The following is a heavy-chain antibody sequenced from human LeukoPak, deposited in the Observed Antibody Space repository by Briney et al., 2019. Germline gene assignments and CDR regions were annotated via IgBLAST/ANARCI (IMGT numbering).Heavy chain of an antibody. CDR2: IKPDGSAG. J-gene: IGHJ4*02. Sequence: PGGSLRLSCAASGFTFSSSWMSWVRQAPGKGLEWVANIKPDGSAGYYVGSAEGRSIVSRDNANNYLYLHMGSLRAEDTAFYYCARAPSFGTVDYWGQGTLVTVSS. CDR1: GFTFSSSW. D-gene: IGHD1-7*01. CDR3: ARAPSFGTVDY. V-gene: IGHV3-7*01.